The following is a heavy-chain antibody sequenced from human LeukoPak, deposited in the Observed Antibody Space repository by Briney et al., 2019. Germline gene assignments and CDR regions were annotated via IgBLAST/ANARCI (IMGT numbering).Heavy chain of an antibody. D-gene: IGHD3-16*01. J-gene: IGHJ4*02. CDR1: GFTFSTYG. CDR3: AKRTGLAGNYFDY. CDR2: IRYDVSNK. V-gene: IGHV3-30*02. Sequence: GGSLRLSCAASGFTFSTYGMHWVRQAPGKGLEWVAFIRYDVSNKYYADSVKGRFTISRDNSKNTLYLQMNSLRPEDTAVYYCAKRTGLAGNYFDYWGQGTLVTVSS.